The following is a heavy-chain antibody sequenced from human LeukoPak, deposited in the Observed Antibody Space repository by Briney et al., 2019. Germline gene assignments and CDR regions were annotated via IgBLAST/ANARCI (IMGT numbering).Heavy chain of an antibody. D-gene: IGHD4-11*01. V-gene: IGHV1-69*13. CDR1: GGTFSSYA. CDR2: IIPIFGTA. Sequence: ASVKVSCKASGGTFSSYAISWVRQAPGQGLEWMGGIIPIFGTANYAQKFQGRVTITADESTSTAYMELSSLRSEDTAVYYCATNPPYSNYVGYYYYYMDVWGKGTTVTVSS. CDR3: ATNPPYSNYVGYYYYYMDV. J-gene: IGHJ6*03.